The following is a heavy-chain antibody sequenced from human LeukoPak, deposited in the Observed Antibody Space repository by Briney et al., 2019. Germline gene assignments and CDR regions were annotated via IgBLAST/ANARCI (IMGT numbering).Heavy chain of an antibody. Sequence: GGSLRLSCAASGFTFSTYEMNWVRQAPGKGLEWVSYISSSGSTIYYADSVRGRFTISRDNAKNSLYLQMNSLRAEDTAVYYCARDYSTVTTFFDYWGQGTLVTVSS. CDR3: ARDYSTVTTFFDY. D-gene: IGHD4-17*01. CDR2: ISSSGSTI. V-gene: IGHV3-48*03. J-gene: IGHJ4*02. CDR1: GFTFSTYE.